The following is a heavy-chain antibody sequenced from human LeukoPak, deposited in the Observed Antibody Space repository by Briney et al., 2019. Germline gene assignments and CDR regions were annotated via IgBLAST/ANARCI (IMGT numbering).Heavy chain of an antibody. D-gene: IGHD1/OR15-1a*01. CDR1: GFTFGSYW. J-gene: IGHJ4*02. V-gene: IGHV3-7*01. CDR2: IRQDVSVQ. CDR3: LVTTRSRGFDY. Sequence: PGRSRTLAWAASGFTFGSYWMRWVRQAPGNWLEWVANIRQDVSVQNYVDSVKGRFPISRDKPKSSVYLQMSSMRAEDTAVYYCLVTTRSRGFDYWGQGTLVTVSS.